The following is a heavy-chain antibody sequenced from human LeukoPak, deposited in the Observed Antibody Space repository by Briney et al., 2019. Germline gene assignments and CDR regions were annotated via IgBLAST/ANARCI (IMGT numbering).Heavy chain of an antibody. J-gene: IGHJ4*02. CDR3: ARGRCSDY. V-gene: IGHV4-34*01. Sequence: SETLSLTCAVYGGSFSGYYWSWIRQPPGKGLEWIGEINHSGSTNYNPSLKSRVTISVDTSKNQFSLKLSSVTAADTAVYYCARGRCSDYWGQGTLVTVSS. D-gene: IGHD2-8*01. CDR1: GGSFSGYY. CDR2: INHSGST.